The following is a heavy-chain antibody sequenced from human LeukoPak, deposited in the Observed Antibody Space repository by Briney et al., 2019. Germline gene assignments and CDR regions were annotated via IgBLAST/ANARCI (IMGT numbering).Heavy chain of an antibody. CDR3: ARESLSDSRGQGGGFDL. CDR2: IWYDGSNK. J-gene: IGHJ3*01. V-gene: IGHV3-33*01. CDR1: GFTFSSHG. D-gene: IGHD3-22*01. Sequence: GGSLRLSCAASGFTFSSHGIHWVRQAPGKGLEWVTVIWYDGSNKYYADSVKGRFTISRDNSKNTADLQMNSLGAEDTAVYYCARESLSDSRGQGGGFDLWGQGTMVTVSS.